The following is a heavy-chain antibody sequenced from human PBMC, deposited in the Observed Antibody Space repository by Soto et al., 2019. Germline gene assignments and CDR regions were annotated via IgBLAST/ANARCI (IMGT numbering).Heavy chain of an antibody. J-gene: IGHJ3*02. CDR3: ARSGYSYGYGDAFDI. V-gene: IGHV1-69*13. D-gene: IGHD5-18*01. Sequence: SVKVSCKASGGTFSSYAISWVRQAPGQGLEWMGGIIPIFGTANYAQKFQGRVTITADESTSTAYMELSSLRSEDTAVYYCARSGYSYGYGDAFDIWGQGTMVTVSS. CDR1: GGTFSSYA. CDR2: IIPIFGTA.